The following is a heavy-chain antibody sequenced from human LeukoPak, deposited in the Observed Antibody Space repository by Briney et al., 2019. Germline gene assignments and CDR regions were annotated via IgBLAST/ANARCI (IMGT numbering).Heavy chain of an antibody. V-gene: IGHV3-9*01. D-gene: IGHD6-13*01. J-gene: IGHJ4*02. CDR1: GFIFSSAW. CDR3: AKDRKPRYSSRWHFFDS. Sequence: GGSLRLSCAASGFIFSSAWMSWVRQAPGKGLEWVSGISWNGGRIEYPDSVKGRFTISRDNSNNSLYLHMNSLRPDDTALYFCAKDRKPRYSSRWHFFDSWGQGTLVTVSS. CDR2: ISWNGGRI.